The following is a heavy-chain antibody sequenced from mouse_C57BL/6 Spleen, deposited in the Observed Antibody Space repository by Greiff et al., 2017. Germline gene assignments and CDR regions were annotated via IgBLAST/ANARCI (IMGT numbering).Heavy chain of an antibody. Sequence: EVKLVESEGGLVQPGSSMKLSCTASGFTFSDYYMAWVRQVPEKGLEWVANINYDGSSTYYLDSLKSRFIISRDNAKNILYLQMSSLKSEDTATYYCARAKHFDYWSQGTTLTVSS. V-gene: IGHV5-16*01. CDR1: GFTFSDYY. J-gene: IGHJ2*01. CDR3: ARAKHFDY. CDR2: INYDGSST.